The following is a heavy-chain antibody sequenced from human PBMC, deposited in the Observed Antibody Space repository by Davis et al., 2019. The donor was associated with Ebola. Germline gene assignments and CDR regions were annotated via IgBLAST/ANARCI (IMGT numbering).Heavy chain of an antibody. CDR3: AKSCISARCYLLYAMDV. CDR2: INPNSGDT. J-gene: IGHJ6*03. Sequence: ASVKVSCKASGYTFTGYYIHWVRQAPGQGLEWMGQINPNSGDTSYAQRFQGRVTMTRDTSTSTAYMELSRLRSDDTAMYYCAKSCISARCYLLYAMDVWGKGTTVTVSS. V-gene: IGHV1-2*06. CDR1: GYTFTGYY. D-gene: IGHD2-2*01.